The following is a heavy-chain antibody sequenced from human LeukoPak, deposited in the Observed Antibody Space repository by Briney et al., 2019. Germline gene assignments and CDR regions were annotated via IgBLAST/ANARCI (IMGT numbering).Heavy chain of an antibody. CDR3: ARWNYDSSGYYFSFDY. CDR2: IYYSGST. Sequence: SETLSLTCTVSGDSISSYYWSWIRQPAGKGLEWIGSIYYSGSTYYNPSLKSRVTISVDTSKNQFSLKLSSVTAADTAVYYCARWNYDSSGYYFSFDYWGQGTLVTVSS. J-gene: IGHJ4*02. V-gene: IGHV4-4*07. CDR1: GDSISSYY. D-gene: IGHD3-22*01.